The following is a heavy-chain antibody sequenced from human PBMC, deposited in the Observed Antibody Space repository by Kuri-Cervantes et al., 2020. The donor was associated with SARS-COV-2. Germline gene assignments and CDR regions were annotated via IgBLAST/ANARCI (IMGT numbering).Heavy chain of an antibody. CDR1: GFTFSSYS. V-gene: IGHV3-21*01. CDR3: ARDLGILTGYYSHYYYYYGMDV. CDR2: ISSSSSYI. D-gene: IGHD3-9*01. J-gene: IGHJ6*02. Sequence: GGSLRLSCAASGFTFSSYSMNWVRQAPGKGLEWVSSISSSSSYINYADSVKGRFTISRDNAKNSLYLQMNSLRAEDTAVYYCARDLGILTGYYSHYYYYYGMDVWGQGTTVTVSS.